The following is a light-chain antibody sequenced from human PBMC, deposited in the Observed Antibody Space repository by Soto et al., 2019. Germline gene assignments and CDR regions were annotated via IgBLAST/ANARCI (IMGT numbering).Light chain of an antibody. V-gene: IGKV1-39*01. Sequence: DVQMTQSPSSLSASVGDRVTITCRASQSISSYLNWYQQKPGRAPKLLIYAASSLPSGVPSRFSGSGSGTDFTLSISSLQPEDFATYYCQQSYNTPRTFGQGTRVDIK. J-gene: IGKJ1*01. CDR1: QSISSY. CDR2: AAS. CDR3: QQSYNTPRT.